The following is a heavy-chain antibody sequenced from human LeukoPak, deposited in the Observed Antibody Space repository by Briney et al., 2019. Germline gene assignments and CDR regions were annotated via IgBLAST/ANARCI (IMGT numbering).Heavy chain of an antibody. Sequence: PGGSLRLSCAASGFTFSDYYMSWIRQAPGKGLEWVSYISSSSSYTNYADSVKGRFTISRDNAKNSLYLQMNSLRAEDTAVYYCARDGPTYYYDSSGYLNAFDIWGLGTMVTVSS. J-gene: IGHJ3*02. CDR2: ISSSSSYT. CDR3: ARDGPTYYYDSSGYLNAFDI. CDR1: GFTFSDYY. D-gene: IGHD3-22*01. V-gene: IGHV3-11*06.